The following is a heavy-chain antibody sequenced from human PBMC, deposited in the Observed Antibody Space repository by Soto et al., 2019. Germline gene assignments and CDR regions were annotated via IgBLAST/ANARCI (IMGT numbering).Heavy chain of an antibody. CDR2: INPSGGST. D-gene: IGHD3-22*01. V-gene: IGHV1-46*01. CDR3: ARDLALYYYDSPRGALDV. J-gene: IGHJ6*02. Sequence: ASVKVSCKASGYTFTSYYMHWVRQAPGQGLEWMGIINPSGGSTSYAQKFQGRVTMTRDTSTSTVYMELSSLRSEDTAVYYCARDLALYYYDSPRGALDVWGQGTTVTVSS. CDR1: GYTFTSYY.